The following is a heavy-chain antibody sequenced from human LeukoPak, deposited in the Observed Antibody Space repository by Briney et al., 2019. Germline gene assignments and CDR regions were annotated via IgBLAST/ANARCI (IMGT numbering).Heavy chain of an antibody. CDR3: ARLGVVEMATDAFDI. Sequence: GESLRISCKGSGYSFTSYWISWVRPMPGKGLEWMGRIVPSDSYTNYSPSFQGHVTISADKSISTAYLQWSRLKASDTAMYYCARLGVVEMATDAFDIWGQGTMVTVSS. V-gene: IGHV5-10-1*01. CDR1: GYSFTSYW. D-gene: IGHD5-24*01. CDR2: IVPSDSYT. J-gene: IGHJ3*02.